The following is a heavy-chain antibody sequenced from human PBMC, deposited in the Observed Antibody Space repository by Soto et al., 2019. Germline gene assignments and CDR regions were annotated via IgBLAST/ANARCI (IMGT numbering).Heavy chain of an antibody. CDR3: AGGNVYTAMVNDY. CDR2: SNHSGGT. D-gene: IGHD5-18*01. J-gene: IGHJ4*02. Sequence: ETLSLTCAVSGVSFSVYYWSCVRQPPGTGLEWIGESNHSGGTNANPSLKSRITISVDTSKNQLSLKLSSVTAADKAVYYGAGGNVYTAMVNDYWGQGTLVTV. CDR1: GVSFSVYY. V-gene: IGHV4-34*01.